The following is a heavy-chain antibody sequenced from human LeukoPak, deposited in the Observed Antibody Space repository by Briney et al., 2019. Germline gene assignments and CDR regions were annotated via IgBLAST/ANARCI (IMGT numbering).Heavy chain of an antibody. D-gene: IGHD6-19*01. CDR1: GITFSSYE. J-gene: IGHJ4*02. CDR2: ISTSGSTI. V-gene: IGHV3-48*03. CDR3: ASPPWLAF. Sequence: GGSLRLSCVVSGITFSSYEMNWVRQAPGKGLEWVSYISTSGSTIYYADSVKGRFTISRDNAKNSLYLQMNGLRAEDTAIYYCASPPWLAFWGQATLVTVSS.